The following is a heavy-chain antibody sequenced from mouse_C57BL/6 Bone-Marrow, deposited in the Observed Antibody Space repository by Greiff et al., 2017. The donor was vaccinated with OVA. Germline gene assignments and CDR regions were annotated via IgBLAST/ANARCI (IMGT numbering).Heavy chain of an antibody. V-gene: IGHV3-6*01. D-gene: IGHD2-4*01. J-gene: IGHJ2*01. CDR2: ISYDGSN. Sequence: DVKLQESGPGLVKPSQSLSLTCSVTGYSITSGYYWNWIRQFPGNKLEWMGYISYDGSNNYNPYLKNLISITRDTSKNQFFLKLNSVTTEDTATYYCARERDYDPYYLDYWGQGTTLTVSS. CDR1: GYSITSGYY. CDR3: ARERDYDPYYLDY.